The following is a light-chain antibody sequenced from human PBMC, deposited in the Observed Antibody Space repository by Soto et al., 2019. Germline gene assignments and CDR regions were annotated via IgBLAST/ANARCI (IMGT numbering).Light chain of an antibody. J-gene: IGLJ3*02. V-gene: IGLV2-14*01. CDR2: EVS. CDR1: SSDVGGYNY. CDR3: SSYTTSSTHWV. Sequence: QSVLTQPASVSGSPGQSITISCTGTSSDVGGYNYVSWYQQHPGKAPKLMIYEVSNRPSGFSNRFSGSKSGNTASLTISGFQAEDEADYYCSSYTTSSTHWVFGGGTKVTVL.